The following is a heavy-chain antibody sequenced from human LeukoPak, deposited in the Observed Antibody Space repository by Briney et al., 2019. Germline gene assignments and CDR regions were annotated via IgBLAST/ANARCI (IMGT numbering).Heavy chain of an antibody. CDR3: ARINSSGWYPYFDY. D-gene: IGHD6-19*01. CDR1: GGSFSGYY. CDR2: INHSGST. Sequence: SETLSLTCAVHGGSFSGYYWSWIRQPPGKGLEWIGEINHSGSTNYNPSLKSRVTISVDTSKNQFSLKLSSVTAADTAVYYCARINSSGWYPYFDYWGQGTLVTVSS. V-gene: IGHV4-34*01. J-gene: IGHJ4*02.